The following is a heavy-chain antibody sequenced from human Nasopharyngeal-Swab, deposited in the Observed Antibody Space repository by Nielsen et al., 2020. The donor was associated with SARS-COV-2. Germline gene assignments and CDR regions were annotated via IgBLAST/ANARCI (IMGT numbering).Heavy chain of an antibody. Sequence: GESLKISCAASGFTFSSYSMNWVRQAPGKGLEWVSSISSSSSNIYYADSVKGRFTISRDNAKNSLYLQMNGLRAEDTAVYYCAKIWRVWQQHCFDYWGQGTLVTVSS. V-gene: IGHV3-21*01. J-gene: IGHJ4*02. CDR3: AKIWRVWQQHCFDY. D-gene: IGHD6-13*01. CDR1: GFTFSSYS. CDR2: ISSSSSNI.